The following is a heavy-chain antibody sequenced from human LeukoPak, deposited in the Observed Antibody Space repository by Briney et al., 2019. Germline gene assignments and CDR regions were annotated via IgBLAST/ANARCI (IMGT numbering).Heavy chain of an antibody. CDR2: IYSGGST. Sequence: GGSLRLSCAASGFTVSSNYMSWVRQAPGKGLEWVSVIYSGGSTYYADSVKGRFTISRDNSKNTLYLQMNSLRAEDTAVYYCGIYVSVRETFDYWGQGTLVTVSS. V-gene: IGHV3-53*01. J-gene: IGHJ4*02. CDR3: GIYVSVRETFDY. CDR1: GFTVSSNY. D-gene: IGHD3-16*01.